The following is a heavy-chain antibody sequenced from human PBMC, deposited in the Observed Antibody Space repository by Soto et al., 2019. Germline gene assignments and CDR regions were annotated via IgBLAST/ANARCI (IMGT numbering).Heavy chain of an antibody. CDR3: AKDRRGAIFGVVSDYYGMDV. CDR1: GFTFSSYA. J-gene: IGHJ6*02. V-gene: IGHV3-23*01. CDR2: ISGSGGST. Sequence: GGSLRLSCAASGFTFSSYAMSWVRQAPGKGLEWVSAISGSGGSTYYADSVKGRFTISRDNSKNTLYLQMNSLRAEDTAVYYCAKDRRGAIFGVVSDYYGMDVWGQGPTVTVSS. D-gene: IGHD3-3*01.